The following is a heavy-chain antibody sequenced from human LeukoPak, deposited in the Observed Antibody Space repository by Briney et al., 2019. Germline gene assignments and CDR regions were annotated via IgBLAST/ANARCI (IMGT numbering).Heavy chain of an antibody. CDR1: GFTFNTYA. D-gene: IGHD6-13*01. V-gene: IGHV3-30-3*01. J-gene: IGHJ4*02. Sequence: GRSLGLSCVASGFTFNTYALHWIRQAPGKGLEWVAFISYDGSNKYYADSVKGRFTISRDNSKNTLYLQMNSLRTEDTAVYYCARDSAAGTYFDYWGQGTLVTVSS. CDR3: ARDSAAGTYFDY. CDR2: ISYDGSNK.